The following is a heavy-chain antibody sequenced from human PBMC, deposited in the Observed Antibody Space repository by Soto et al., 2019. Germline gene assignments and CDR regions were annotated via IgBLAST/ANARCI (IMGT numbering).Heavy chain of an antibody. D-gene: IGHD6-19*01. CDR3: ARRAVTDLRCFDP. V-gene: IGHV4-39*01. CDR1: GGSISSSNYY. Sequence: QLQLQESGPGLVKPSETLSLTCTVSGGSISSSNYYWGWIRQPPVKGLEWIGSINLRGSTYYNPSLQSRVTISVDTSKNQFSLKLSSVTAADTAVYYCARRAVTDLRCFDPWGQGTLVTVSS. CDR2: INLRGST. J-gene: IGHJ5*02.